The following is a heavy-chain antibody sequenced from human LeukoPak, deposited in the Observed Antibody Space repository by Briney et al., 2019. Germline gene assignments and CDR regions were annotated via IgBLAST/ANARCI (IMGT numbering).Heavy chain of an antibody. J-gene: IGHJ4*02. D-gene: IGHD3-22*01. CDR2: IYPGYSDT. CDR1: GYSFTSYW. CDR3: ARMSEHYYDSSGLTGYFDH. V-gene: IGHV5-51*01. Sequence: GESLKISCKGSGYSFTSYWIGWVRQMPGKGLEWMGIIYPGYSDTRYSPSFQGQVTISADKSISTAYLQWSSLKASDTAMYYCARMSEHYYDSSGLTGYFDHWGQGTLVTVSS.